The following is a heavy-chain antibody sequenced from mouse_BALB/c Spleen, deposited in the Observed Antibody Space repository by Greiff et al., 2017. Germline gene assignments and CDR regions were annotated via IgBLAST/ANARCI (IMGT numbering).Heavy chain of an antibody. J-gene: IGHJ4*01. CDR1: GFTFSSYA. D-gene: IGHD2-10*01. CDR2: ISSGGSYT. V-gene: IGHV5-9-4*01. CDR3: ARRAYYGNYGDYAMDY. Sequence: EVQLVESGGGLVKPGGSLKLSCAASGFTFSSYAMSWVRQSPEKRLEWVAEISSGGSYTYYPDTVTGRFTISRDNAKNTLYLEMSSLRSEDTAMYYCARRAYYGNYGDYAMDYWGQGTSVTVSS.